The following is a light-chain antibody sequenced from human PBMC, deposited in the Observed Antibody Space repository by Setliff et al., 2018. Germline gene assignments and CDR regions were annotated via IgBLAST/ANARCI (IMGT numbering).Light chain of an antibody. CDR2: QVN. CDR1: SSDVGTYNI. CDR3: LSYAGSGTYV. V-gene: IGLV2-23*02. Sequence: QSALTQPASVSGSPGQSITISCTGSSSDVGTYNIVSWYQQHPGKAPKILFYQVNQRPSGVSDRFSGSKSGNTASLTISGLQAEDEADYYCLSYAGSGTYVFGSGTKVTVL. J-gene: IGLJ1*01.